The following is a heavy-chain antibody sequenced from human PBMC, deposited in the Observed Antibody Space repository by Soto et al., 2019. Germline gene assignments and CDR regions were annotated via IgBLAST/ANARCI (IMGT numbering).Heavy chain of an antibody. Sequence: QVQLQESGPGLVKPSETLSLTCTVSGGSISSYYWSWIRQPPGKGLEWIGFIYYSESTNYNPSLQSRVTISVDTSKNQFFLRLTSVTAADTAVYYCSRAVELYASGWYYVDYWGQGTLFTVSS. CDR1: GGSISSYY. D-gene: IGHD6-19*01. CDR2: IYYSEST. J-gene: IGHJ4*02. CDR3: SRAVELYASGWYYVDY. V-gene: IGHV4-59*01.